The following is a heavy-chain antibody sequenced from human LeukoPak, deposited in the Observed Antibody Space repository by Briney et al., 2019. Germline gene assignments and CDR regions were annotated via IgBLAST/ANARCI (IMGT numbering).Heavy chain of an antibody. V-gene: IGHV3-23*01. Sequence: GGSLRLSCAASGFTFSSFAMNWVRQAPGKGLEWVSIISGRDDTTYYTDSVKGRFTVSRDNSKSTLYLQMNSLRAEDTAVYYCAEVGAKYEWGQGTLVTVSS. D-gene: IGHD1-26*01. CDR3: AEVGAKYE. CDR2: ISGRDDTT. CDR1: GFTFSSFA. J-gene: IGHJ4*02.